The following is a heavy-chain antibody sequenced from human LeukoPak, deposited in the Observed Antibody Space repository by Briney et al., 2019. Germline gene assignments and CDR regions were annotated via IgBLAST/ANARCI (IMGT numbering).Heavy chain of an antibody. D-gene: IGHD3-10*01. CDR2: XXYDGSNK. CDR3: AKAECPMVRGVICAFDI. V-gene: IGHV3-30*18. CDR1: XFTFSSYG. Sequence: SXFTFSSYGMHWVRQAPGKGXEWVXXXXYDGSNKYYADSVKGRFTISRDNSKNTLYLQMNSLRAEDTAVYYCAKAECPMVRGVICAFDIWGQGTMVTVSS. J-gene: IGHJ3*02.